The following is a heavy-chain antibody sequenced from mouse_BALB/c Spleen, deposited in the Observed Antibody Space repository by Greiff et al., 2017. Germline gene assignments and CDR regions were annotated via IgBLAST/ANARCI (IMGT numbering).Heavy chain of an antibody. D-gene: IGHD3-1*01. CDR2: IYPGDGDT. CDR1: GYAFSSYW. J-gene: IGHJ2*01. V-gene: IGHV1-80*01. Sequence: VQLQQSGAELVRPGSSVKISCKASGYAFSSYWMNWVKQRPGQGLEWIGQIYPGDGDTNYNGKFKGKATLTADKSSSTAYMQLSSLTSEDSAVYFCARSGGSYYFDYWGQGTTITVSS. CDR3: ARSGGSYYFDY.